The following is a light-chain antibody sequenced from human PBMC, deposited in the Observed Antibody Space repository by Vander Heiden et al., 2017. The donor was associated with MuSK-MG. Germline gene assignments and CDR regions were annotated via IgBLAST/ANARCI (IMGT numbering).Light chain of an antibody. CDR2: GAS. V-gene: IGKV3-20*01. Sequence: EIVLTQSPGTLSLSPGERATLSCRASQSVSSSYLAWYQQKPGQAPRLLIYGASSRANGIPDRFSGSGSGTDFTLTISRLEPEEFAVYYWQQDGSSYTFGQGTKLEIK. J-gene: IGKJ2*01. CDR3: QQDGSSYT. CDR1: QSVSSSY.